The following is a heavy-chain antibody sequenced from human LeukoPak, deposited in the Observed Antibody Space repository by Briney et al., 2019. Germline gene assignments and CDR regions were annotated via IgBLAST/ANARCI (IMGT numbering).Heavy chain of an antibody. CDR3: ARMYSRDAYYYYGMGV. CDR1: GGTFSSYA. J-gene: IGHJ6*02. V-gene: IGHV1-69*13. CDR2: IIPIFGTA. Sequence: SVKVSCKASGGTFSSYAISWVRQAPGQGLEWMGGIIPIFGTANYAQKFQGRVTITADESTSTAYMELSSLRSEDTAAYYCARMYSRDAYYYYGMGVWGQGTTVTVSS. D-gene: IGHD1-26*01.